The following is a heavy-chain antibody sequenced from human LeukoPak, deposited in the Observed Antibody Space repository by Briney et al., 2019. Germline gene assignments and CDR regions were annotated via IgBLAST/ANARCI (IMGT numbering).Heavy chain of an antibody. CDR2: IYYSGST. CDR1: GGSISSSSYY. D-gene: IGHD1-1*01. J-gene: IGHJ4*02. CDR3: ASVGHYNWNEFDY. V-gene: IGHV4-39*07. Sequence: SETLSLTCTVSGGSISSSSYYWGWIRQPPGKGLEWIGSIYYSGSTYYNPSLKSRVTISVDTSKNQFSLKLSSVTAADTAVYYCASVGHYNWNEFDYWGQGTLVTVSS.